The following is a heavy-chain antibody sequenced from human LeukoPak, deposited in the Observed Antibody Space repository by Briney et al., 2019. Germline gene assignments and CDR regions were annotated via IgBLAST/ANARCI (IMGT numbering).Heavy chain of an antibody. CDR1: GFTFSSYA. CDR2: ISGSGGST. J-gene: IGHJ5*02. D-gene: IGHD3-22*01. V-gene: IGHV3-23*01. Sequence: GGSLRLSCAASGFTFSSYAMSWVRQAPGEGLEWVSAISGSGGSTYYADSVKGRFTISRDNSKNTLYLQMNSLRAEDTALYYCAKGSSGYFADLWGQGTLVTVSS. CDR3: AKGSSGYFADL.